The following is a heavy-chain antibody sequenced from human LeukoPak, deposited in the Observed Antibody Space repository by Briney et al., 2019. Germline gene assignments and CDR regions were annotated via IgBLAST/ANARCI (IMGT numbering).Heavy chain of an antibody. CDR3: AKPYYYDSSGYSDY. CDR1: GFTFSTYT. D-gene: IGHD3-22*01. V-gene: IGHV3-48*01. CDR2: ISGSSSAM. J-gene: IGHJ4*02. Sequence: GGSLRLSCAASGFTFSTYTMNWVRQAPGKGLEGVSYISGSSSAMDYAASVKGRFTISRDNAKNSLYLQMNSLRAEDTAVYYCAKPYYYDSSGYSDYWGQGTLVTVSS.